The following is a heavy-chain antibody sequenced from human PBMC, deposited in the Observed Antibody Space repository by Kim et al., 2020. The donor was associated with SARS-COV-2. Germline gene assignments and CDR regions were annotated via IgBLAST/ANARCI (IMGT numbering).Heavy chain of an antibody. CDR2: INAGTGNT. J-gene: IGHJ4*02. Sequence: ASVKVSCKASGDSFSGYGIHWVRQAPGQGLEWMGWINAGTGNTDHSQKFRGRVTFTTDTSANTAYMELTSLTSEDTALYFCARCSSAWSAVDYWGQGTLVTVSS. CDR1: GDSFSGYG. V-gene: IGHV1-3*01. CDR3: ARCSSAWSAVDY. D-gene: IGHD6-19*01.